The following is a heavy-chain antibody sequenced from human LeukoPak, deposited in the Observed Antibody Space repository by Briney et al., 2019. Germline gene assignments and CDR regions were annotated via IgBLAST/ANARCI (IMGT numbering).Heavy chain of an antibody. CDR2: MNPNSGNT. V-gene: IGHV1-8*03. Sequence: ASVKVSCKASGYTFTSYDINWVRQATGQGLEWMGWMNPNSGNTGYAQKFQGRVTITRNTSISTAYMELSSLRSEDTAVYYCARRPRGLLRRLYYYYYMDVWGKGTTVTVSS. CDR1: GYTFTSYD. CDR3: ARRPRGLLRRLYYYYYMDV. D-gene: IGHD2-21*02. J-gene: IGHJ6*03.